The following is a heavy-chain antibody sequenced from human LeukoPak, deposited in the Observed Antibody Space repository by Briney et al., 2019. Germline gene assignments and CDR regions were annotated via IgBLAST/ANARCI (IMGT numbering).Heavy chain of an antibody. D-gene: IGHD3-10*01. CDR3: ARDPGFGDTLDY. Sequence: GRSLRLSCAASGFTFSSYGMHWVRQAPGKGLEWVAVIWYDGSNKHYADSVKGRFTISRDNSKNTLYLQMNSLRAEDTAVYYCARDPGFGDTLDYWGQGTLVTVSS. CDR2: IWYDGSNK. J-gene: IGHJ4*02. V-gene: IGHV3-33*01. CDR1: GFTFSSYG.